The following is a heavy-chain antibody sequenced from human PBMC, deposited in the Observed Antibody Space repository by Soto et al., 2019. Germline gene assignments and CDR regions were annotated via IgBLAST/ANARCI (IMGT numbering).Heavy chain of an antibody. CDR3: VHTPLRGSGIQLWFDYFDY. D-gene: IGHD5-18*01. V-gene: IGHV2-5*01. CDR1: GFSLSTSGVG. J-gene: IGHJ4*02. CDR2: IYLNDDK. Sequence: SGPTLVNPTQTLTLTCTFSGFSLSTSGVGVGWIRQPPGKALEWLALIYLNDDKRYSPSLKSRLTITKDTSKNQVVLTMSNMDPVDTATYYCVHTPLRGSGIQLWFDYFDYWGQGTLVTVSS.